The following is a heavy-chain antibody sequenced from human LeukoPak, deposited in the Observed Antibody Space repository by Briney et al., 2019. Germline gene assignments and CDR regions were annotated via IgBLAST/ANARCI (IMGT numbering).Heavy chain of an antibody. D-gene: IGHD3-9*01. J-gene: IGHJ5*02. Sequence: PSETLSLTCTVSGGSISSYYWSWIRQPPGKGLEWIGYIYYSGSTNYNPSLKSRVTISVDTSKSQFSLKLSSVTAADTAVYYCARQVYYDILTGYYFGGSVDPWGQGTLVTVSS. CDR2: IYYSGST. CDR1: GGSISSYY. V-gene: IGHV4-59*08. CDR3: ARQVYYDILTGYYFGGSVDP.